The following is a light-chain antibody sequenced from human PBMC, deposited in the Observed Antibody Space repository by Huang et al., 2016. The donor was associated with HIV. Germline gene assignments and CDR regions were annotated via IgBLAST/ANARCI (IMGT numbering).Light chain of an antibody. J-gene: IGKJ4*01. CDR3: QQYGSSSLS. CDR2: DSS. CDR1: QSVNSNY. Sequence: EIVLTQSPATLSLSPGERATLSCGASQSVNSNYLAGYQQKPGLAPRLVIYDSSSRAAGIPDRFSGSGSGTDFTLTISRLEAEDFAVYYCQQYGSSSLSFGGGTKVEIK. V-gene: IGKV3D-20*01.